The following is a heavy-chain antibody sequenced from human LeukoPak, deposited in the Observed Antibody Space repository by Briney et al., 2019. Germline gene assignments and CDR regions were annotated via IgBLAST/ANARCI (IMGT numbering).Heavy chain of an antibody. Sequence: GASVKVSCKASGYTFTSYGISWVRQAPGQGLEWMGWISAYNGNTNYAQKFQGRVTMTTDTSTSTAYMELRSLRSDDTAVYYCARDLKNPSSCYYYMDVWGKGTTVTVSS. D-gene: IGHD1-14*01. CDR2: ISAYNGNT. V-gene: IGHV1-18*01. CDR1: GYTFTSYG. CDR3: ARDLKNPSSCYYYMDV. J-gene: IGHJ6*03.